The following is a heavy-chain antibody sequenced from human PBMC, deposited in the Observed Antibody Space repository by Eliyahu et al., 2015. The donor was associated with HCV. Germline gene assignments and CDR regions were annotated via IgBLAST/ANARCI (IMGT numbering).Heavy chain of an antibody. CDR1: GFSFSSYG. Sequence: QVQLVESGGGVVQPGRSLRLSCAASGFSFSSYGXHWVRQAPGKGREWVAVVSPDGNNRYYADSVKGRFTISRDTSNNTLYLQMNSLRPEDTAVYFCALGSTTTSGYYFDYWGQGALVTVSS. CDR3: ALGSTTTSGYYFDY. J-gene: IGHJ4*02. V-gene: IGHV3-30*03. CDR2: VSPDGNNR. D-gene: IGHD1-26*01.